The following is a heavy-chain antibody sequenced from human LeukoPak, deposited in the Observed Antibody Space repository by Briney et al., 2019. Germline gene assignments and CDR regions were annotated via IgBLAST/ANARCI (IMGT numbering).Heavy chain of an antibody. V-gene: IGHV4-59*01. D-gene: IGHD7-27*01. CDR2: IYYSGST. CDR3: ARELTGDRAFDI. Sequence: SETLSLTCTASGGSISSYYWSWIRQPPGKGLEWIGYIYYSGSTNYNPSLKSRATISVDTSKNQFSLKLSSVTAADTAVYYCARELTGDRAFDIWGQGTMVTVSS. CDR1: GGSISSYY. J-gene: IGHJ3*02.